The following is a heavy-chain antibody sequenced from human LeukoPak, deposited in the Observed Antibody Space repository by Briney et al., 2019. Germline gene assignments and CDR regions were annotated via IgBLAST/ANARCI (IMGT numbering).Heavy chain of an antibody. V-gene: IGHV3-23*01. CDR1: GFTFSSYV. J-gene: IGHJ4*02. Sequence: GGSLRLSCAVSGFTFSSYVMSWVRQAPGKGLEWVSAISGSGGSTYYADSVKGRFTISRDNSKNTLYLQMNSLRAEDTAVYYCADIDTAMVHFDYWGQGTLVTVSS. D-gene: IGHD5-18*01. CDR3: ADIDTAMVHFDY. CDR2: ISGSGGST.